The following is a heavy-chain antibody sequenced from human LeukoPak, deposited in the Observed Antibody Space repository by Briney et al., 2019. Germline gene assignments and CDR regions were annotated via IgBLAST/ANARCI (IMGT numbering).Heavy chain of an antibody. D-gene: IGHD3-3*01. CDR1: GFTFSGYW. Sequence: PGGSLRLSCAASGFTFSGYWMHWVRQAPGKGLVWVSRINSDGGNTNYADSVKGRFTISRDNAKNSLYLQMNSLRAEDTAVYYCARDPGSGYFLWGQGTTVTVSS. CDR2: INSDGGNT. J-gene: IGHJ6*02. V-gene: IGHV3-74*01. CDR3: ARDPGSGYFL.